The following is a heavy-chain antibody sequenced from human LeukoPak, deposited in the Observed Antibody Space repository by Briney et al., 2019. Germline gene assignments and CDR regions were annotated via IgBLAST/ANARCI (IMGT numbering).Heavy chain of an antibody. CDR2: IYHSGST. CDR1: GGSISSGGYS. D-gene: IGHD5-18*01. Sequence: SQTLSLTCAVSGGSISSGGYSWSWIRQPPGKGLEWIGYIYHSGSTYYNPSLKSRVTISVDRSKNKFSLKLSSVTAADTAVYYCARDAMVEDYGMDVWGQGTTVTVSS. V-gene: IGHV4-30-2*01. CDR3: ARDAMVEDYGMDV. J-gene: IGHJ6*02.